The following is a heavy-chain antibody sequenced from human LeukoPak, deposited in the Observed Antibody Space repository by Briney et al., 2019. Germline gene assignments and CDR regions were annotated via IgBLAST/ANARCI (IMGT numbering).Heavy chain of an antibody. V-gene: IGHV3-48*02. J-gene: IGHJ3*02. Sequence: GGSLRLSCAASGFIFDNYNIDWVRQAPGKGLEWLSHISSSSSVVFYADSVKGRFTISRHNAKNSVYLQLNSLRDEDTAVYYCARDQYSRSLGAFDIWGQGTLAIVSS. CDR2: ISSSSSVV. CDR1: GFIFDNYN. D-gene: IGHD1-26*01. CDR3: ARDQYSRSLGAFDI.